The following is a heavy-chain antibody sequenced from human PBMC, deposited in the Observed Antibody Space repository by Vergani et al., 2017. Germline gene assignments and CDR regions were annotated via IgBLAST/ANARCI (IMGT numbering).Heavy chain of an antibody. CDR1: GFTFSSYA. V-gene: IGHV3-23*01. CDR2: ISGSGGST. Sequence: EVQLLESGGGLVQPGGSLRLSCAASGFTFSSYAMSWVRQAPGKGLEWVSAISGSGGSTYYADSVKGRFTISRDNSQNTLYLQMNSLRAEDTAVYYCAKAERRMYYFDYWGQGTLVTVSS. J-gene: IGHJ4*02. CDR3: AKAERRMYYFDY.